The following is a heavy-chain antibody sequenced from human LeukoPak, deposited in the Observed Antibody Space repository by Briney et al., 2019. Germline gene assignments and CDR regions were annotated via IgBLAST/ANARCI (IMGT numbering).Heavy chain of an antibody. CDR1: GFTFSSYT. CDR2: ISSSSSYI. V-gene: IGHV3-21*01. J-gene: IGHJ4*02. D-gene: IGHD5-24*01. Sequence: PGGSLRLSCAASGFTFSSYTMSWVRQAPGKGLEWVSSISSSSSYIYYADSVKGRFTISRDNARNSLYLQMNSLRAEDTAVYYCARDGYNDDFDYWGQGTLVTVSS. CDR3: ARDGYNDDFDY.